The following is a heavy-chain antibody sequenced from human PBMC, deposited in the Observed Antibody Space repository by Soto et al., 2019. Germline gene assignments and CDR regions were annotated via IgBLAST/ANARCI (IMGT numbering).Heavy chain of an antibody. V-gene: IGHV3-23*01. D-gene: IGHD6-13*01. CDR2: ISGSGGST. CDR1: GFTFSSYA. CDR3: AKAPSRAAAGPGGYYYYGMDV. J-gene: IGHJ6*02. Sequence: PGGSLRLSCAASGFTFSSYAMSWVRQAPGKGLEWVSAISGSGGSTYYADSVKGRFTISRDNSKNTLYLQMNSLRAEDTAVYYCAKAPSRAAAGPGGYYYYGMDVWGQGTTVTVSS.